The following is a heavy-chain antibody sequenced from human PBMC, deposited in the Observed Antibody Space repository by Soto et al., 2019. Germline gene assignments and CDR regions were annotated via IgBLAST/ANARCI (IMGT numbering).Heavy chain of an antibody. CDR1: GFTFSYFY. J-gene: IGHJ5*01. Sequence: EVQLVESGGGLVKPGGSLRLSCAASGFTFSYFYMNWVRQAPGKGLEWVSSISSSSDYKYYADSVKGRFTISRDNAKNSLYLQMSSLRAEDTAVYYCVRVRLDSYPDSWGQGTLVTVSP. V-gene: IGHV3-21*01. CDR2: ISSSSDYK. D-gene: IGHD3-16*01. CDR3: VRVRLDSYPDS.